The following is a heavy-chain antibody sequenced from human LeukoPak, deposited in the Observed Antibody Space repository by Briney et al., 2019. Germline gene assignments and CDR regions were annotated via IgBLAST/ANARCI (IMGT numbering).Heavy chain of an antibody. J-gene: IGHJ5*02. CDR1: GYTFTSYD. Sequence: GASVKVSCKASGYTFTSYDINWVRQATGQGLEWMGWMNPNSGNTGYAQKFQGRVTMTRNTSISTAYMELSSLRSEDTAVYYCARGDGGSLALSDWFDPWGQGTLVTVSS. CDR2: MNPNSGNT. CDR3: ARGDGGSLALSDWFDP. V-gene: IGHV1-8*01. D-gene: IGHD2-15*01.